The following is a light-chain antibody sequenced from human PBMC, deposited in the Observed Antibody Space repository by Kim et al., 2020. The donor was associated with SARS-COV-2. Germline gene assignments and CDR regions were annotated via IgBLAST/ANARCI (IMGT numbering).Light chain of an antibody. CDR3: QSYDSSLSVDV. CDR2: VNN. V-gene: IGLV1-40*01. Sequence: QSVLTQPPSVSGAPGQRVTISCTGSNSNIGAGYDVHWYRQLPGAAPKLLIYVNNNRPSGVPDRFSGSKSGTSASLAITGLQAEDEADYYCQSYDSSLSVDVFGTGTKSPS. J-gene: IGLJ1*01. CDR1: NSNIGAGYD.